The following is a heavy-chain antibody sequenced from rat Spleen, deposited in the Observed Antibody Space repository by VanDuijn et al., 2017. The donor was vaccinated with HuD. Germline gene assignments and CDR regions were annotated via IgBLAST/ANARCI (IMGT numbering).Heavy chain of an antibody. V-gene: IGHV2S12*01. D-gene: IGHD1-12*01. J-gene: IGHJ2*01. CDR3: VRANRESYAHFDY. CDR1: GFSLTSNG. CDR2: IASGGRT. Sequence: QVQLKESGPGLVQPSQTLSLSCTVSGFSLTSNGVSWVRQPPGKGLEWIAAIASGGRTAYNSSFKSRLSVSRDISKSQVFLRMNSLQTEDTATYYCVRANRESYAHFDYWGQGVMVTVSS.